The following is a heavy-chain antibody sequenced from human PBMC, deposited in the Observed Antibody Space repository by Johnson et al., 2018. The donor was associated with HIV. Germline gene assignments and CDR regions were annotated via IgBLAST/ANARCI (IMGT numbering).Heavy chain of an antibody. V-gene: IGHV3-7*01. CDR3: ARDRLSGSYYVGNAFDI. J-gene: IGHJ3*02. CDR1: GFTFSSYW. D-gene: IGHD1-26*01. CDR2: IKQAGSEK. Sequence: VQLLESGGGLVQPGGSLRLSCAASGFTFSSYWMSWVRQAPGKGLEWVANIKQAGSEKYYVDSVKGRFTISRDNAKNSLYLQMNSLRAEDTAVYYCARDRLSGSYYVGNAFDIWGQGTMVTVSS.